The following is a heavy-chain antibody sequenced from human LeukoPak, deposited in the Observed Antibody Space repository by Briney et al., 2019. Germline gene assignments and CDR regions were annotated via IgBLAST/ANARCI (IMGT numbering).Heavy chain of an antibody. CDR1: GYTFISYG. V-gene: IGHV1-18*04. CDR2: ISGYNGNT. D-gene: IGHD4-17*01. CDR3: ARDDLHGDLDFDY. Sequence: ASVKVSCKASGYTFISYGISWVRQAPGQGLEWMGWISGYNGNTNYAQKFQGRVTMTTDTSTSTAYMELRSLRADDTAVYYRARDDLHGDLDFDYWGQGTLVTVSS. J-gene: IGHJ4*02.